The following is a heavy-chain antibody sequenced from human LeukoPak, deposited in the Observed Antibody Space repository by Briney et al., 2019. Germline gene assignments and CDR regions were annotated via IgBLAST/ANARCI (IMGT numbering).Heavy chain of an antibody. Sequence: SETVSLTCAVCGVSFSGYYWMWLPQPPGEGLEWIREINHCGSTNYNQSLKSQVTRPVDTSKNQFSLKLSAVTAADTAVYYCARGIRTSVTTALFGYWGQGTLVTGFS. D-gene: IGHD4-17*01. CDR1: GVSFSGYY. CDR3: ARGIRTSVTTALFGY. CDR2: INHCGST. J-gene: IGHJ4*02. V-gene: IGHV4-34*01.